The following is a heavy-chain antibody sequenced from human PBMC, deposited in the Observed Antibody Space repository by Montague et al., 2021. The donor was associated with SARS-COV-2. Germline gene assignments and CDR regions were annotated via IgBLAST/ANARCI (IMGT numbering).Heavy chain of an antibody. Sequence: SETLSLTCTVSGGSTATHYWNWIRQSPGKRPEWIGYAYYSGRTKYNPSLQSRVTISIDTSENQVPLSLNSVTAADTAVYFCASGWAFDPWGQGRLVTVSS. J-gene: IGHJ3*01. CDR1: GGSTATHY. CDR2: AYYSGRT. CDR3: ASGWAFDP. V-gene: IGHV4-59*08. D-gene: IGHD6-19*01.